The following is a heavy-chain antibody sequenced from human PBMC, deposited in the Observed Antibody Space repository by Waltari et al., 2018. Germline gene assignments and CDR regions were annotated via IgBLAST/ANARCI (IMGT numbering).Heavy chain of an antibody. CDR2: IKQDGSEK. J-gene: IGHJ3*02. D-gene: IGHD3-3*01. CDR3: ARSFWSGYPDAFDI. CDR1: GFTFSSYW. Sequence: EVQLVESGGGLVQPGGSLRLSCAASGFTFSSYWMSWVRQAPGKGLEWVANIKQDGSEKYYVDAVKSRFTISRDNAKNSLYLQMNSLRAEDTAVYYCARSFWSGYPDAFDIWGQGTMVTVSS. V-gene: IGHV3-7*01.